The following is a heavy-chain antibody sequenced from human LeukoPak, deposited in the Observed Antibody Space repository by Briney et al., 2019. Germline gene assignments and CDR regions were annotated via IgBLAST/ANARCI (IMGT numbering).Heavy chain of an antibody. Sequence: PGGSLRLSCAASGFTFSSYSMNWVRQAPGKGLEWVSPISSSSSYIYYADSVKGRFTISRDDAKNSLYLQMNSLRAEDTAVYYCARTPEWLTLYYYYYMDVWGKGTTVTISS. CDR1: GFTFSSYS. CDR3: ARTPEWLTLYYYYYMDV. V-gene: IGHV3-21*01. D-gene: IGHD6-19*01. CDR2: ISSSSSYI. J-gene: IGHJ6*03.